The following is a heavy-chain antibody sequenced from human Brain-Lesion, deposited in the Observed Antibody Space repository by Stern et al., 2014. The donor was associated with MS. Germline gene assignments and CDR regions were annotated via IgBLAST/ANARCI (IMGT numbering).Heavy chain of an antibody. CDR1: GYIFTGYY. D-gene: IGHD3-3*01. CDR2: INPNTGGT. V-gene: IGHV1-2*02. Sequence: QMQLVQSGAEVKKPGASVKVSCKTSGYIFTGYYIHWVRQAPGQGLEWMAWINPNTGGTKYAQKFQGRVNMSRDKSISTAYVELSSLTSDDTAVYYCARDQRGITIFGVVTDYYYLGMDVWGQGTTVTVSS. J-gene: IGHJ6*02. CDR3: ARDQRGITIFGVVTDYYYLGMDV.